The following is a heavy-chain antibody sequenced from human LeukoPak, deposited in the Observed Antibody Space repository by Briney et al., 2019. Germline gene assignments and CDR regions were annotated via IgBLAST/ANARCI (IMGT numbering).Heavy chain of an antibody. J-gene: IGHJ6*03. V-gene: IGHV4-61*01. CDR2: IHYSGST. D-gene: IGHD5-18*01. CDR1: GYPFTNGYY. Sequence: SETLSLTCSVSGYPFTNGYYWGWIWQPPGKGLEWIGYIHYSGSTNYNPSLKSRVTISVDTSKNQFSLKLSSVTAADTAVYYCARTTEGGYTYGYFYYYYMDVWGKGTTVTISS. CDR3: ARTTEGGYTYGYFYYYYMDV.